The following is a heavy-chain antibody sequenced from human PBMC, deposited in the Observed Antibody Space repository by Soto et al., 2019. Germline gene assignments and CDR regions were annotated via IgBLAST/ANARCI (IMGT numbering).Heavy chain of an antibody. V-gene: IGHV3-23*01. CDR2: ISARSDNT. CDR3: ATRGDSYYYGMNV. D-gene: IGHD3-16*01. Sequence: EVQLLASGGGLVQPGGSLRLSCAASGFTFYSYAMDWVRQAPGKGLEWVSSISARSDNTYYAASVKGRFTISRDHSKSTLYLQVNSLRAADTAIYYCATRGDSYYYGMNVWGPGTTVTVSS. J-gene: IGHJ6*02. CDR1: GFTFYSYA.